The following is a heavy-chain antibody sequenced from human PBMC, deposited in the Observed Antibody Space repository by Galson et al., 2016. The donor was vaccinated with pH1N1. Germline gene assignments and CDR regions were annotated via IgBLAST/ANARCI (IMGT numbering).Heavy chain of an antibody. J-gene: IGHJ4*02. D-gene: IGHD6-6*01. CDR3: AKDWGWQLVPSPFDY. Sequence: SLRLSCAASGFTFSTFGMTWVRQAPGKGLEWVSTISGSFSAGTTYYADSVKGRFTISRYNSENPVYLQMNSLRAGDTAVYYRAKDWGWQLVPSPFDYWGQGTRVTVSS. V-gene: IGHV3-23*01. CDR1: GFTFSTFG. CDR2: ISGSFSAGTT.